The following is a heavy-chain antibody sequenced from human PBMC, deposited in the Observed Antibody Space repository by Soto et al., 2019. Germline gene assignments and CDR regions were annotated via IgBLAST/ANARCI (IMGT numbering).Heavy chain of an antibody. CDR1: GYTFTSYA. Sequence: ASVKVSCKASGYTFTSYAMHWVRQAPGQRLEWMGWINAGNGNTKYSQKFQGRVTITRDTSASTAYMELSSLRSEDTAVYYCARGPPYSSSWYPRALPIDYWGQGTLVTVSS. CDR3: ARGPPYSSSWYPRALPIDY. CDR2: INAGNGNT. J-gene: IGHJ4*02. V-gene: IGHV1-3*01. D-gene: IGHD6-13*01.